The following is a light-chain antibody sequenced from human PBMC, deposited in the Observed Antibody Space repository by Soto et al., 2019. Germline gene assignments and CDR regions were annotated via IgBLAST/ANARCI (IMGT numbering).Light chain of an antibody. V-gene: IGLV1-44*01. Sequence: QSVLVQPPSASGTPGQKVTIFCSGTIFNIASHPVNWYQRLPGTAPKLLIHSNDQRPSGVPDRFSGSKSGTSASLARSGLQSDDEADYYCATWDQSLNGVVFGGGTKVTVL. CDR1: IFNIASHP. J-gene: IGLJ3*02. CDR2: SND. CDR3: ATWDQSLNGVV.